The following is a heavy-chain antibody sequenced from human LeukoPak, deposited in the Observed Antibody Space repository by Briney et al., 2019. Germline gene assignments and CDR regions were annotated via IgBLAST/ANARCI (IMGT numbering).Heavy chain of an antibody. Sequence: SETLSLTCTVSGGSTSDYYWSWIRQPPGKGLEWIGYIYYSGSTNYNPSLKSRVTMSVDTSKNQFSLKLTSVTAADTALYYCARANYGRYYGMDVWGQGTTVTVSS. CDR3: ARANYGRYYGMDV. CDR2: IYYSGST. J-gene: IGHJ6*02. CDR1: GGSTSDYY. D-gene: IGHD3-10*01. V-gene: IGHV4-59*01.